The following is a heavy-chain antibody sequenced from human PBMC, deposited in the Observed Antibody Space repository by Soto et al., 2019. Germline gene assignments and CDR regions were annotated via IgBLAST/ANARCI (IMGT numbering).Heavy chain of an antibody. CDR1: GGSITSSNYY. D-gene: IGHD3-10*01. V-gene: IGHV4-39*01. CDR2: IYYSGST. CDR3: ARTYYSGSGSSNWFEP. Sequence: KTSETLSLTCTVSGGSITSSNYYWGWIRQPPGKGLEWIASIYYSGSTYYNPSLKSRVTISVDTSKNQFYLKLSSVTAADTAVYYCARTYYSGSGSSNWFEPW. J-gene: IGHJ5*02.